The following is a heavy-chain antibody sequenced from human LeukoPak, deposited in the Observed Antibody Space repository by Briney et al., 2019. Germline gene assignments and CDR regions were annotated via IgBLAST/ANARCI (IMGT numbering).Heavy chain of an antibody. V-gene: IGHV1-8*01. CDR1: GYTFTSYD. D-gene: IGHD6-13*01. CDR3: ARGEEQQLVRGSIQDYYYYMDV. Sequence: GASVKVSCKASGYTFTSYDINWVRQATGQGLEWMGWMNPNSGNTGYAQKFQGRVTMTRNTSISTAYMELSSLRSEDTAVYYCARGEEQQLVRGSIQDYYYYMDVWGKGTTVTVSS. CDR2: MNPNSGNT. J-gene: IGHJ6*03.